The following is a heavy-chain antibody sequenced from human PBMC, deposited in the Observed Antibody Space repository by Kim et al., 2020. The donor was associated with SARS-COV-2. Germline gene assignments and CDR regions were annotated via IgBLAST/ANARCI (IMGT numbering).Heavy chain of an antibody. J-gene: IGHJ3*02. D-gene: IGHD2-15*01. CDR3: ARDGGINAFDI. Sequence: TNYTPSLKSRVTISVDTSKNQFSLKLSSVTAADTAVYYCARDGGINAFDIWGQGTMVTVSS. V-gene: IGHV4-59*01. CDR2: T.